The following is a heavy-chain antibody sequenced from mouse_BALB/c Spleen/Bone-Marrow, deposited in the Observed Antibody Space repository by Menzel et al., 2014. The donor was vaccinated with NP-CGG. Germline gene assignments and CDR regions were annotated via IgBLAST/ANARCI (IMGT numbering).Heavy chain of an antibody. Sequence: EVQLQQSGAELVRPGALVKLSCKASGFNIKDYYMHWVKQRPEQGLEWIGWIDPENGNTIYDPKFQGKASITADISSNTAYLQLSSLTSEDTAVYYCASYYGSSYDYFDYWGQGTTLTVSS. D-gene: IGHD1-1*01. CDR3: ASYYGSSYDYFDY. J-gene: IGHJ2*01. CDR1: GFNIKDYY. CDR2: IDPENGNT. V-gene: IGHV14-1*02.